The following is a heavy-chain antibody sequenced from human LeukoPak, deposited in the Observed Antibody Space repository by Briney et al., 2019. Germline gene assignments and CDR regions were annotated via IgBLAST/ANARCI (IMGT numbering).Heavy chain of an antibody. V-gene: IGHV4-34*01. Sequence: PSETLSLTCAVYGGSFSGYYWSWIRQPPGKGLEWIGEIHHSGITNYNPSLKSRVTISVDTSKNQFSLKLSSVTAADTAVYYCARSITISGVVQSIRRWFDPWGQVTLVTVSS. CDR3: ARSITISGVVQSIRRWFDP. J-gene: IGHJ5*02. CDR1: GGSFSGYY. CDR2: IHHSGIT. D-gene: IGHD3-3*01.